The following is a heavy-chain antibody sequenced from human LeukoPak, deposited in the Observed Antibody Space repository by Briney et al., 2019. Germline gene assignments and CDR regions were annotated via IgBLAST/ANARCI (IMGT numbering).Heavy chain of an antibody. CDR2: ISGSGGST. CDR1: GFTFSSYA. CDR3: AKVAGGWFGGLFALAPYYFDY. J-gene: IGHJ4*02. V-gene: IGHV3-23*01. Sequence: PGGSLRLSCAASGFTFSSYAMSWVRQAPGKGLEWVSAISGSGGSTYYADSVKGRFTISRDNSKNTLYLQMNSLRAEDTAVYYCAKVAGGWFGGLFALAPYYFDYWGQGTLVTVSS. D-gene: IGHD3-10*01.